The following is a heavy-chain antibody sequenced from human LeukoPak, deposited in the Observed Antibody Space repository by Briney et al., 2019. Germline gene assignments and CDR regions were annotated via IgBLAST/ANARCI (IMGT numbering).Heavy chain of an antibody. J-gene: IGHJ4*02. CDR2: INHSGST. Sequence: PSETLSLTCAVYGGSFSGYYWSWIRQPPGKGLEWIGEINHSGSTNYNPSLKSRVTISVDTSKNQFSLKLSSVTAADTAVYYCATVYYYDSSGSLDYWGQGTLVTVSS. CDR1: GGSFSGYY. CDR3: ATVYYYDSSGSLDY. D-gene: IGHD3-22*01. V-gene: IGHV4-34*01.